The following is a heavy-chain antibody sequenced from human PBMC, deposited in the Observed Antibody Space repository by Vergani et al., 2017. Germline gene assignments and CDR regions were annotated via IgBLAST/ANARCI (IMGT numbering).Heavy chain of an antibody. D-gene: IGHD2-2*01. CDR3: ARGTKYQLLLSN. J-gene: IGHJ4*02. V-gene: IGHV3-30-3*01. Sequence: QVQLVESGGGVVQPGRSLRLSCAASGFTFSSYAMHWVRQAPGKGLEWVAVISYDGSNKYYADSVKGRFTISRDNSKNTLYLQMNSLRAEDTAVYYCARGTKYQLLLSNWGQGTLVTVSS. CDR1: GFTFSSYA. CDR2: ISYDGSNK.